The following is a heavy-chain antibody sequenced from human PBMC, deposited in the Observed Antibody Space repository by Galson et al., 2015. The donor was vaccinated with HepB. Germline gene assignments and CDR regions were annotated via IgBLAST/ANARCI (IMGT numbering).Heavy chain of an antibody. J-gene: IGHJ4*02. CDR1: GGSFSGCY. CDR2: INHSGST. D-gene: IGHD2-15*01. Sequence: ETLSLTCAVYGGSFSGCYWSWIRQPPGKGLEWIGEINHSGSTNYNPSLKSRVTISVDTSKNQFSLKLSSVTAADTAVYYCARRRGYCSGGSCHYFDYWGQGTLVTVSS. V-gene: IGHV4-34*01. CDR3: ARRRGYCSGGSCHYFDY.